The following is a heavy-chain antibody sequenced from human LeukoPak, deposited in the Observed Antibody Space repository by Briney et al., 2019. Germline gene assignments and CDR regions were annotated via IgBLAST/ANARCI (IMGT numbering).Heavy chain of an antibody. Sequence: SETLSLTCTVSGGSISSYYWSWIRQPPGKGLEWIGYIYYSGSTNYNPSLKSRVTISVDTSKNQFSLKLSSVTAADTAVYYCARVNGCYDSSGYYYQGYFDYWGQGTLVTVSS. CDR3: ARVNGCYDSSGYYYQGYFDY. V-gene: IGHV4-59*01. CDR1: GGSISSYY. J-gene: IGHJ4*02. CDR2: IYYSGST. D-gene: IGHD3-22*01.